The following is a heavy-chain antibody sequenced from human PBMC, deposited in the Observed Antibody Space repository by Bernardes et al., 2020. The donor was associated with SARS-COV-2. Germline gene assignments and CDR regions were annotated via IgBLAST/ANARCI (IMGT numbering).Heavy chain of an antibody. D-gene: IGHD2-8*01. CDR2: MNPNSGNT. CDR3: ARGTGIVLMVYAPYSLDV. CDR1: GYTFTSYD. J-gene: IGHJ6*02. Sequence: ASVKVSCMASGYTFTSYDINWVRQATGQGLEWMGWMNPNSGNTGYAQKFQGRVTMTRNTSISTAYMELSSLRSEDTAVYYCARGTGIVLMVYAPYSLDVWGHGTTVTVSS. V-gene: IGHV1-8*01.